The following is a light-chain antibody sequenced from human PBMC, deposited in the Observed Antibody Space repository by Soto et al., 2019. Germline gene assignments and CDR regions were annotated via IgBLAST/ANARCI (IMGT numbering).Light chain of an antibody. CDR2: DVS. CDR3: SSYTTSSTLV. V-gene: IGLV2-14*01. J-gene: IGLJ3*02. CDR1: SSDVGGYNY. Sequence: QSVLTQPASVSVSPGQSIAISCTGTSSDVGGYNYVAWYQQHPGKGPKLMIFDVSDRPSGVSNRFSGSKSGNTASLTISGLQAEDEADYYCSSYTTSSTLVFGGGTKLTVL.